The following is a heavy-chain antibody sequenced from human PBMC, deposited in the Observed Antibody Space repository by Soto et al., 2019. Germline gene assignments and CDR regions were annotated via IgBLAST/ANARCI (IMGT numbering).Heavy chain of an antibody. CDR2: MSPAGHIK. CDR3: VLDKTPASPDFFDD. V-gene: IGHV3-30-3*01. D-gene: IGHD2-2*01. CDR1: GFTFSTYE. Sequence: QVQLVESGGAVVQPGGSLRLSCVASGFTFSTYELHWVRQAPGKGLEWVAVMSPAGHIKLYTDSVKGRFTISRDNSKNMLYLEMNSLRPEDTAMYYCVLDKTPASPDFFDDWGQGTLVTVSS. J-gene: IGHJ4*02.